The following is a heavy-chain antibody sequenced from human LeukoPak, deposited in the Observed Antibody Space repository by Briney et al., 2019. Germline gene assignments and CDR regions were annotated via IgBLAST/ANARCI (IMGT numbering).Heavy chain of an antibody. D-gene: IGHD6-19*01. CDR1: GYTFTGYY. J-gene: IGHJ4*02. Sequence: ASVKVSCKASGYTFTGYYMHWVRRAPGQGLEWMGWINPNSGGTNYAQKFQGRVTMTRDTSISTAYMELSRLRSDDTAVYYCARERIAVAGTVDYWGQGTLVTVSS. V-gene: IGHV1-2*02. CDR3: ARERIAVAGTVDY. CDR2: INPNSGGT.